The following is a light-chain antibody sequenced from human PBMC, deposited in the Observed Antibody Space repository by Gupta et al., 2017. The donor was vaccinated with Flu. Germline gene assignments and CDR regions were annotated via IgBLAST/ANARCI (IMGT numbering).Light chain of an antibody. Sequence: QSALTQPASVSGSPGQSITISCTGTSSDVGSYNLVSWYQQHPGKAPKLMIYEGSKRPSGVSNRFSGSKSGNTASLTIAGREAEDEDDYYCCSYAGSRVFGGGTKLTVL. J-gene: IGLJ2*01. V-gene: IGLV2-23*01. CDR1: SSDVGSYNL. CDR3: CSYAGSRV. CDR2: EGS.